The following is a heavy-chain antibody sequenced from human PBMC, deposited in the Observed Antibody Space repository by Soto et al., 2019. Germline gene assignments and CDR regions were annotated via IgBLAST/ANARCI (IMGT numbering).Heavy chain of an antibody. CDR3: AREGSSSWYAGGEIDY. CDR2: INPNSGGT. V-gene: IGHV1-2*04. J-gene: IGHJ4*02. CDR1: GYTFTGYY. Sequence: ASVKVSCKASGYTFTGYYMHWVRQAPGQGLEWMGWINPNSGGTNYAQKFQGWVTMTRDTSISTAYMELSRLRSDDTAVYYCAREGSSSWYAGGEIDYWGQGTLVTVSS. D-gene: IGHD6-13*01.